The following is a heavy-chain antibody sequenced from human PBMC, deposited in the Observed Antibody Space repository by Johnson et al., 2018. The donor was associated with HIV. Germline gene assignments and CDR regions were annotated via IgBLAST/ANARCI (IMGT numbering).Heavy chain of an antibody. V-gene: IGHV3-NL1*01. J-gene: IGHJ3*02. Sequence: QVQLVESGGGVVQPGGSLRLSCAASGFTFSSYGMHWVRQAPGKGLEWVSVIYSGGSTYYADSVKGRFTISRDNSKNTFFLQMNSLRAEDTAVFYCARACRDGYTCDAFDIWGQGTMVTVSS. CDR1: GFTFSSYG. CDR3: ARACRDGYTCDAFDI. D-gene: IGHD5-24*01. CDR2: IYSGGST.